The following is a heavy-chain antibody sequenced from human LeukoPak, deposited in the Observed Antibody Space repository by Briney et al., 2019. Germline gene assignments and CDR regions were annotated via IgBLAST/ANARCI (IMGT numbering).Heavy chain of an antibody. CDR3: AKASHYLIAAAGIIYFDY. CDR2: ISGSGGST. Sequence: PGGSLRLSCAASGFTFSGYGMSWVRQAPGKGLEWVSAISGSGGSTYYADSVKGRFTISRDNSKNTLYLQMNSLRAEDTAVYYCAKASHYLIAAAGIIYFDYWGQGTLVTVSS. J-gene: IGHJ4*02. V-gene: IGHV3-23*01. D-gene: IGHD6-13*01. CDR1: GFTFSGYG.